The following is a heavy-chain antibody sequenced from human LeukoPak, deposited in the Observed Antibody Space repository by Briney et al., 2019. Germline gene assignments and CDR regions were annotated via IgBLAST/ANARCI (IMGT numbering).Heavy chain of an antibody. V-gene: IGHV3-48*03. CDR1: GFTFSSYE. Sequence: GGSLRLSCGASGFTFSSYEMNWVRQAPGKGLEWVSYISSSGSTIYYADSVKGRFTISRDNAKNSLYLQMNSLRAEDTAVYYCARDSNYDILSGSEALDYYGMDVWGKGTTVTVSS. D-gene: IGHD3-9*01. CDR2: ISSSGSTI. CDR3: ARDSNYDILSGSEALDYYGMDV. J-gene: IGHJ6*04.